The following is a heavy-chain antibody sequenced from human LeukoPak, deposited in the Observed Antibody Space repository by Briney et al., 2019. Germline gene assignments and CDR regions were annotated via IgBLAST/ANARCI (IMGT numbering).Heavy chain of an antibody. J-gene: IGHJ6*02. CDR2: ISNSGGST. D-gene: IGHD4-17*01. CDR3: AKDLTIYGDYVNGMDV. V-gene: IGHV3-23*01. Sequence: GGSLRLSCAASGFTFSSYVMSWVRQAPGKGLEWVSSISNSGGSTYYADSVKGRFTISRDNSKNTLYLQMNSLRAEDTAVYYCAKDLTIYGDYVNGMDVWGQGTTVTVSS. CDR1: GFTFSSYV.